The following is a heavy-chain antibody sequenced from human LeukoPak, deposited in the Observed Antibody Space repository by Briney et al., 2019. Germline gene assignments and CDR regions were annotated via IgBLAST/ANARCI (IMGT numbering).Heavy chain of an antibody. Sequence: GASVKVSCKVSGYTLTELSMYWVRQAPGKGLEWMGGFDPEDGETIYAQKFQGRVTMTEDTSTDTAYMELSSLRSEDTAVYYCATGPIFGVVIIEDYWGQGTLVTVSS. J-gene: IGHJ4*02. V-gene: IGHV1-24*01. CDR2: FDPEDGET. CDR1: GYTLTELS. CDR3: ATGPIFGVVIIEDY. D-gene: IGHD3-3*01.